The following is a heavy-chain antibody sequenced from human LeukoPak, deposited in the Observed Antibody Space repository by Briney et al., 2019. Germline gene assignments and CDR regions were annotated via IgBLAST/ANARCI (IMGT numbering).Heavy chain of an antibody. CDR3: ATPGST. J-gene: IGHJ5*02. Sequence: GGSLRLSCTASGFSFRSYAMHWVRQAPGKGLEYVSAISRSGNTTYYADSVKGRFIVSRDNSKKTLFPQMSDLRPEDTAVYYCATPGSTWGQGSLVTVSS. V-gene: IGHV3-64*02. D-gene: IGHD6-13*01. CDR2: ISRSGNTT. CDR1: GFSFRSYA.